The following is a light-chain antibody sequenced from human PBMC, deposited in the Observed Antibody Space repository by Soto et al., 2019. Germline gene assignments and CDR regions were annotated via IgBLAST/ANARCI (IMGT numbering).Light chain of an antibody. CDR3: VQSVQMPLT. CDR2: LVS. J-gene: IGKJ4*01. Sequence: DIVLTQSPLSLPATPGEPASISCRSSQSLLHNTGVTYLDWYVLKPGQSPQLLIYLVSNRASGVPGRVSGRGSGTDFTLKISRLEAEDGGVYYCVQSVQMPLTFGVGTKVEIK. V-gene: IGKV2-28*01. CDR1: QSLLHNTGVTY.